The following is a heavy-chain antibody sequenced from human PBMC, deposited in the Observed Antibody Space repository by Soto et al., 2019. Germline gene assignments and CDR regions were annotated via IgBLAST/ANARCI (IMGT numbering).Heavy chain of an antibody. Sequence: GGSLRLSCAASGFTFSSYSMNWVRQAPGKGLEWVSSISSSSSYIYYADSVKGRLTISRDNAKNSLYLQMNSLGAEDTAVYYCARIGVVPASYYYYMDVWGKGTTVTVSS. CDR3: ARIGVVPASYYYYMDV. D-gene: IGHD2-2*01. CDR2: ISSSSSYI. V-gene: IGHV3-21*01. J-gene: IGHJ6*03. CDR1: GFTFSSYS.